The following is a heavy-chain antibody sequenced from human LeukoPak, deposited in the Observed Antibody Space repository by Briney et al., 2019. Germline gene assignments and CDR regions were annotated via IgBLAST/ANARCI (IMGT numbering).Heavy chain of an antibody. J-gene: IGHJ4*02. D-gene: IGHD2-2*01. CDR2: IKKDESEK. V-gene: IGHV3-7*01. Sequence: GGSLRLXCSASGSPFTNFGMSGAAKAPGKGLEGVANIKKDESEKNYVHSVKGRFTISRDNAKSSLYLQMNSLRAEDTAVYYCARALDSSSSRYQAFEEWGQGTLVTVSS. CDR1: GSPFTNFG. CDR3: ARALDSSSSRYQAFEE.